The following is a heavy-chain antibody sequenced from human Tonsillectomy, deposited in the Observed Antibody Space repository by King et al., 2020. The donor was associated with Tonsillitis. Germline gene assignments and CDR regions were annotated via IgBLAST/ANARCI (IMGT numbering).Heavy chain of an antibody. V-gene: IGHV4-39*07. CDR1: GGPISRSSYY. D-gene: IGHD2-2*01. CDR3: ARRLNADPLFDY. CDR2: IYYSGST. J-gene: IGHJ4*02. Sequence: LQLQESGPGLVKPSETLSLTCTVSGGPISRSSYYWGWIRQPPGKGLEWIGSIYYSGSTYYNPSLKSRVTNPSLKSRVTISVDTSKNQFSLKLSSVTAADTAVYYCARRLNADPLFDYWGQGTLVTVSS.